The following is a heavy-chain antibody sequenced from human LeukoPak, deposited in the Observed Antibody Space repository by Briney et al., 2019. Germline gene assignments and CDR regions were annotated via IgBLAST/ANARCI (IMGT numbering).Heavy chain of an antibody. CDR1: GFTFSTYN. Sequence: PGGSLRLSCAASGFTFSTYNMNWGRQAAGKGLEWVSLIYSDGRTYYADSVKGRCTISRDNSKNTLYLQMNSLRVEDTAVYYCARGLFLSGYLDAFDIWGQGTVVTVSS. CDR3: ARGLFLSGYLDAFDI. CDR2: IYSDGRT. D-gene: IGHD3-22*01. J-gene: IGHJ3*02. V-gene: IGHV3-53*01.